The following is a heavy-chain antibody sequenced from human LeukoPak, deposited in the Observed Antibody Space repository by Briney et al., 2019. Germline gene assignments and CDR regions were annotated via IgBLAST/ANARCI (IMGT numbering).Heavy chain of an antibody. V-gene: IGHV3-15*01. CDR3: AKSGYNRFDY. Sequence: GGSLRLSCAASGFTFSNAWMSWVRQAPGKGLEWVGRIKSKTDGGTTDYAAPVKGRFTISRDDSKNTLYLQMNSLRAEDTAVYYCAKSGYNRFDYWGQGTLVTASS. CDR2: IKSKTDGGTT. J-gene: IGHJ4*02. D-gene: IGHD5-24*01. CDR1: GFTFSNAW.